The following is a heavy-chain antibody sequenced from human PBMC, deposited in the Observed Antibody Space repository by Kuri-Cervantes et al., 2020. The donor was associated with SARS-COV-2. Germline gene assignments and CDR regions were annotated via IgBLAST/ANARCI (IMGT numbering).Heavy chain of an antibody. V-gene: IGHV4-39*01. Sequence: ESLKISCTVSGGSISSSSYYWGWIRQPPGKGLEWIGSIYYSGSTYDNPSLKSRVTISVDTSKNQFSLKLSSVTAADTAVYYCARLGLGYCSSTSCYTRYSNGVDYYYYYGMDVWGQGTTVTVSS. D-gene: IGHD2-2*02. CDR2: IYYSGST. CDR3: ARLGLGYCSSTSCYTRYSNGVDYYYYYGMDV. J-gene: IGHJ6*02. CDR1: GGSISSSSYY.